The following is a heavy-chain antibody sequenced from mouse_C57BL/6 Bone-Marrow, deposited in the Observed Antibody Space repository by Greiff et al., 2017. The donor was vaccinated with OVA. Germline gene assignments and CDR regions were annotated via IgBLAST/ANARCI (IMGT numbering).Heavy chain of an antibody. Sequence: VQLQQPGAELVMPGASVKLSCKASGYTFTSYWMHWVKQRPGQGLEWIGEIDPSDSYTNYNQKFKGKSTLTVDKSSSTAYMQLSSLTSEDSAVYYCARELFYARDYWGQGTSVTVSS. CDR1: GYTFTSYW. V-gene: IGHV1-69*01. CDR3: ARELFYARDY. J-gene: IGHJ4*01. CDR2: IDPSDSYT.